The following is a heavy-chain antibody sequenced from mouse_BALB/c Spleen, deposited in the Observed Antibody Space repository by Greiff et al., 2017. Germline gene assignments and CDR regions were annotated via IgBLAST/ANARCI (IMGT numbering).Heavy chain of an antibody. CDR1: GFTFSSFG. CDR2: ISSGSSTI. J-gene: IGHJ4*01. CDR3: ARSHLAYAMDY. V-gene: IGHV5-17*02. Sequence: EVKLQESGGGLVQPGGSRKLSCAASGFTFSSFGMHWVRQAPEKGLEWIAYISSGSSTIYYADTVKGRFTISRDNPKNTLFLQMTSLRSEDTAMYYCARSHLAYAMDYWGQGTSVTVSS.